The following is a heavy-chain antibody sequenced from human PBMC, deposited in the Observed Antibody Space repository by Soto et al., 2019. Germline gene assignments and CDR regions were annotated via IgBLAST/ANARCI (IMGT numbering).Heavy chain of an antibody. CDR2: IYPGDSDT. D-gene: IGHD6-13*01. CDR1: GYSFTSYW. J-gene: IGHJ4*02. V-gene: IGHV5-51*01. CDR3: ARHYSSSWSHPGY. Sequence: PGESLKISCKGSGYSFTSYWIAWVRQMPGKGLEWMGLIYPGDSDTRYSPSFQGQVTISVDKSISTAYLQWSSLKASDTAMYYCARHYSSSWSHPGYWGQGPLVTVSS.